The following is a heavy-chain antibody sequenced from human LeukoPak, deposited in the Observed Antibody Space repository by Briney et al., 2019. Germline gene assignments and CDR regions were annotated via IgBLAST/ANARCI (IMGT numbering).Heavy chain of an antibody. D-gene: IGHD6-6*01. V-gene: IGHV4-34*01. J-gene: IGHJ5*02. CDR2: INHSGST. CDR3: AKYEKQLVRSAWFDP. CDR1: GGSFSGYY. Sequence: SETLSLTCAVYGGSFSGYYWSWIRQPPGKGLEWIGEINHSGSTNYNPSLKSRVTISVDTSKNRFSLKLSSVTAADTAVYYCAKYEKQLVRSAWFDPWGQGTLVTVSS.